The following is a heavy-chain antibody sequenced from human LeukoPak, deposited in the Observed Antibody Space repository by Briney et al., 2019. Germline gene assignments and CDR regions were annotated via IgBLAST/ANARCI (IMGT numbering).Heavy chain of an antibody. CDR2: ISYDGSNK. CDR3: AKDHGSGSPLPFYFDY. CDR1: GFTFSSYA. V-gene: IGHV3-30*04. J-gene: IGHJ4*02. Sequence: GRSLRLSCAASGFTFSSYAMHWVRQAPGKGLEWVAVISYDGSNKYYADSVKGRFTISRDNSKNTLYLQMNSLRAEDTAVYYCAKDHGSGSPLPFYFDYWGQGTLVTVSS. D-gene: IGHD3-10*01.